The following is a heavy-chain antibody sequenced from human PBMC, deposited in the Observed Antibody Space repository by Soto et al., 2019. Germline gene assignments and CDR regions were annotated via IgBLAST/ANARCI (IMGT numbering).Heavy chain of an antibody. CDR2: IIPIFGTA. D-gene: IGHD3-16*01. J-gene: IGHJ6*02. CDR1: GGTFSSYA. Sequence: QVQLVQSVAEVKKPGSLVKVSCKSSGGTFSSYAISWVPQVTGQGLEWMGGIIPIFGTADYAQKFQVRVTITAAESTSAAYMELSQLRSEDRAVYYCASSVMAHYYYGMDVWGQGTTVTVSS. CDR3: ASSVMAHYYYGMDV. V-gene: IGHV1-69*12.